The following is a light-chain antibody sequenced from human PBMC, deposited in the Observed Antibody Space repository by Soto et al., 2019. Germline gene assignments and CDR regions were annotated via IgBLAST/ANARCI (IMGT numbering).Light chain of an antibody. CDR3: CSYAGSYTWV. V-gene: IGLV2-11*01. CDR1: SSDVGGYNY. CDR2: NVS. Sequence: QSALTQPRSVSGSPGQSVTISCTGTSSDVGGYNYVSWYQQHPGKAPKLMIYNVSERPSGVPGRFSGSKSGNTAPLTISGLQAEDEADYYCCSYAGSYTWVFGGGTKLTVL. J-gene: IGLJ3*02.